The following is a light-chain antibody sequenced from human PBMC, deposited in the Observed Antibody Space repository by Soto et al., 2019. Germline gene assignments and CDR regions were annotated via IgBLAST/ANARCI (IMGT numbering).Light chain of an antibody. Sequence: EIVFTQSPRTLSLSPGERATLSCRASQSVSSSYLAWYQQKPGQAPRLLIYTASTRATGIPAKFSGTGSGTEFTLTISSLQSEDFAVYYCQQYNKWPQTFGQGTKVDIK. CDR2: TAS. CDR3: QQYNKWPQT. J-gene: IGKJ1*01. V-gene: IGKV3-15*01. CDR1: QSVSSSY.